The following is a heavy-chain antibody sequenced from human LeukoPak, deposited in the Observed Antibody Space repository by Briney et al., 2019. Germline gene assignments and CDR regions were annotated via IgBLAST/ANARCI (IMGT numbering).Heavy chain of an antibody. Sequence: ASVKVSCKASGYTLTSYAMHWVRQAPGQRLEWMGWINAGNGNTKYSQKFQGRVTITRDTSASTAYMELSSLRSEDTAVYYCARSCSSTSCYEGYYYYYGMDVWGQGATVTVSS. D-gene: IGHD2-2*01. CDR1: GYTLTSYA. V-gene: IGHV1-3*01. J-gene: IGHJ6*02. CDR3: ARSCSSTSCYEGYYYYYGMDV. CDR2: INAGNGNT.